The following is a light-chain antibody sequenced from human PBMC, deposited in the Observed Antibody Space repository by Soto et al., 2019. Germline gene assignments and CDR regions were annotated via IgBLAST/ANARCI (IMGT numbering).Light chain of an antibody. CDR2: AAS. J-gene: IGKJ3*01. V-gene: IGKV1-39*01. CDR3: HHSYSTPSLT. Sequence: DIQMTQSPSSLSASVGDRVTITCRASQSISSYLNWYQQKPGKAPKLLIYAASSLQTGVPSRFSGSGSGTHFTLTISSLQPEDFSTYYCHHSYSTPSLTFGPATKVDI. CDR1: QSISSY.